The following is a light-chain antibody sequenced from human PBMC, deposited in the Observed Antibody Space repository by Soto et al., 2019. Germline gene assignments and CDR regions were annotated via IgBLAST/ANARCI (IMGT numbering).Light chain of an antibody. CDR3: CSYAGSYTVV. V-gene: IGLV2-11*01. Sequence: QTVVTQPRSVSGSPGQSVTTSCTGTSSDVGGYNYVSWYQQHPGKAPKLMIYDVSKRPSGVPDRFSGSKSGNTASLTISGLQAEDEADYYCCSYAGSYTVVFGGGTKLTVL. J-gene: IGLJ2*01. CDR1: SSDVGGYNY. CDR2: DVS.